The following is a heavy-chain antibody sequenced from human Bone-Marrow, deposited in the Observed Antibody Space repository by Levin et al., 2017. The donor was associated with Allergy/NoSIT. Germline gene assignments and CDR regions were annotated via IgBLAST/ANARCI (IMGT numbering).Heavy chain of an antibody. J-gene: IGHJ4*02. CDR3: ARKEGIVKAAFDY. D-gene: IGHD1-26*01. CDR2: INPDSGAT. CDR1: GYTFTGQY. Sequence: ASVKVSCKASGYTFTGQYMHMHWVRQAPGQGLEWMGRINPDSGATDYARKFQDRIIMTRDTSISTAYMELSRLRSDDTAVYYCARKEGIVKAAFDYWGQGTLVTVSS. V-gene: IGHV1-2*06.